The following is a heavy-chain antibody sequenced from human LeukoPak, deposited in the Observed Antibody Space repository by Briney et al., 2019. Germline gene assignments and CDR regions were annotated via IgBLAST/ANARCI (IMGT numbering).Heavy chain of an antibody. Sequence: SETLSLTCSVSGGSIRNYYLSWIRQPPGQGLEWIGYIFYSGSTKNNPSLRSRVTISVDTPKNQFSLKLSSVTAADTAVYYCARGGSSGYDPFDYWGQGILVTVSS. CDR2: IFYSGST. D-gene: IGHD5-12*01. J-gene: IGHJ4*02. V-gene: IGHV4-59*01. CDR3: ARGGSSGYDPFDY. CDR1: GGSIRNYY.